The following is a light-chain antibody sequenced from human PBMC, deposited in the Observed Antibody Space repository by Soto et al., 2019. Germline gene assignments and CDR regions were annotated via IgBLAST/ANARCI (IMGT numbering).Light chain of an antibody. J-gene: IGLJ3*02. V-gene: IGLV2-14*01. CDR3: SSYTTSSTWV. CDR1: SSDVGGYNY. Sequence: QSVLTQPASVSGSPGQSITISCTGTSSDVGGYNYVSWHQQHPGKAPKLIIYDVSNRPSGVSNRFSGSKSGNTASLTISGLQAEDEADYYCSSYTTSSTWVFGGGTKVTVL. CDR2: DVS.